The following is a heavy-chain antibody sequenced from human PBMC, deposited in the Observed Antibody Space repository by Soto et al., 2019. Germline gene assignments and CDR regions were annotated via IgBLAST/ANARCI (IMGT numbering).Heavy chain of an antibody. CDR3: ANGAGSGWCFDY. V-gene: IGHV3-30*18. D-gene: IGHD6-19*01. CDR2: ISYDGSNK. J-gene: IGHJ4*02. CDR1: GFTFSSYG. Sequence: ESGGGVVQPGRSLRLSCAASGFTFSSYGMHWVRQAPGKGLEWVAVISYDGSNKYYADSVKGRFTISRDNSKNTLYLQMNSLRAEDTAVYYCANGAGSGWCFDYWGQGTLVTVSS.